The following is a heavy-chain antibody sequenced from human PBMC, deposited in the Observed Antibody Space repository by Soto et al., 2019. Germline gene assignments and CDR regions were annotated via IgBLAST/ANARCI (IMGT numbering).Heavy chain of an antibody. J-gene: IGHJ6*02. Sequence: GGSLRLSCAASGFTFDDYAMHWVRQAPGKGLEWVSGISWNSGSIGYADSVKGRFTISRDNAKNSLYLQMNGLRAEDTALYYCAKQPVFGSSGYYYGMDVWGQGTTVTVSS. CDR1: GFTFDDYA. CDR3: AKQPVFGSSGYYYGMDV. V-gene: IGHV3-9*01. D-gene: IGHD1-26*01. CDR2: ISWNSGSI.